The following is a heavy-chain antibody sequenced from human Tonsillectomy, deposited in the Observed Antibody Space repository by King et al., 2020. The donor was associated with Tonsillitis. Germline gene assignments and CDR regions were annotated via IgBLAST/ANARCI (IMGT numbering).Heavy chain of an antibody. CDR2: IWYDGSNK. Sequence: VQLVESGGGVVQPGRSLRLSCAASGFTFSSYGIHWVRQAPGKGLEWVAVIWYDGSNKYYADSVKGRFTISRDNSKNTLYLQMNSLRVEDTAVYYCARRAVWGIEAGGTWDYYYYLDVWGEGTTVTVSS. D-gene: IGHD6-13*01. J-gene: IGHJ6*03. CDR3: ARRAVWGIEAGGTWDYYYYLDV. V-gene: IGHV3-33*08. CDR1: GFTFSSYG.